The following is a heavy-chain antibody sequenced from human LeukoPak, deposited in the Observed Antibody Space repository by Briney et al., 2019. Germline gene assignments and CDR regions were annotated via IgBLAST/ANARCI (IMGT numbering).Heavy chain of an antibody. CDR2: ISSSSSYI. CDR3: AREGFFYDSSGYYKNFDY. J-gene: IGHJ4*02. V-gene: IGHV3-21*01. Sequence: PGGSLRLSCAASGFTLSSYSMHWVRQAPGKGLEWVSSISSSSSYIYYADSVKGRVTISRDNAKKSLYLQMNSLRVEDTAVYFCAREGFFYDSSGYYKNFDYWGQGTLVTASS. CDR1: GFTLSSYS. D-gene: IGHD3-22*01.